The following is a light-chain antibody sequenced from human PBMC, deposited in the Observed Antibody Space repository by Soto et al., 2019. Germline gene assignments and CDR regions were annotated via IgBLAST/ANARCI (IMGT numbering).Light chain of an antibody. CDR1: QSISSSY. CDR2: GAS. J-gene: IGKJ1*01. CDR3: QKYAGSPRT. Sequence: EIVLTQSPGTLSLSPGERATLSCRASQSISSSYLAWYQQKPGQAPRLLIYGASSRATGIPDRFSGSGSGTDFTLTISRLEPEDFAVYFCQKYAGSPRTLGQGTQVDIK. V-gene: IGKV3-20*01.